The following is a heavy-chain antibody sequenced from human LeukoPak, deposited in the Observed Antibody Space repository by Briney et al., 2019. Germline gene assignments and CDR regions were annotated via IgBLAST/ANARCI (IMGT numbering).Heavy chain of an antibody. J-gene: IGHJ4*02. CDR1: GGSFSGYY. D-gene: IGHD4-17*01. V-gene: IGHV4-34*01. Sequence: PSETLSLTCAVYGGSFSGYYWSWIRQPPGKGLEWIGEINHSGSTNYNPSLKSRVTISVDTSKNQFSLKLSSVTAADTAVYYCARALYYGLQVDYWGQGTLVTVSS. CDR2: INHSGST. CDR3: ARALYYGLQVDY.